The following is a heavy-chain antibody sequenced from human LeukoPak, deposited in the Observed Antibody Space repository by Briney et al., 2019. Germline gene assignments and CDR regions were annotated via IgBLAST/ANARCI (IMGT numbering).Heavy chain of an antibody. CDR3: ARGLYSSGWSNWFDP. D-gene: IGHD6-19*01. V-gene: IGHV4-31*03. Sequence: SETLSLTCTVSGGSISSGGYYWSWIRQHPGKGLEWIGYIYYSGSTYYNPSLKSRVTISVDTSKNQFSLKLSSVTAADTAVYYCARGLYSSGWSNWFDPWGQGTLVTVSS. CDR1: GGSISSGGYY. J-gene: IGHJ5*02. CDR2: IYYSGST.